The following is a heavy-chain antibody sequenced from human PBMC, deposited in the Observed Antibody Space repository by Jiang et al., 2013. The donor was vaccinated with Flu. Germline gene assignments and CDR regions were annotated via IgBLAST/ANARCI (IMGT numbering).Heavy chain of an antibody. CDR2: IYYSGST. CDR3: ARDTTGIYAFDI. Sequence: GGSISSYYWSWIRQPPGKGLEWIGYIYYSGSTNYNPSLKSRVTISVDTSKNQFSLKLSSVTAADTAVYYCARDTTGIYAFDIWGQGTMVTVSS. CDR1: GGSISSYY. J-gene: IGHJ3*02. D-gene: IGHD1-1*01. V-gene: IGHV4-59*01.